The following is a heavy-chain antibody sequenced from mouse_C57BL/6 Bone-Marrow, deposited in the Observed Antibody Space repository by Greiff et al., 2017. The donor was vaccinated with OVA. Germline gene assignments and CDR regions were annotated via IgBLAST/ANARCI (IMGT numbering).Heavy chain of an antibody. J-gene: IGHJ2*01. CDR3: ARDWDGDDY. Sequence: EVQVVESGPGLVKPSQSLSLTCSVTGYSITSGYYWNWIRQFPGNKLEWMGYISYDGSNNYNPSLKNRISITRDTSKNQFFLKLNSATTEDTATYYCARDWDGDDYWGQGTTLTVSS. CDR1: GYSITSGYY. CDR2: ISYDGSN. D-gene: IGHD4-1*01. V-gene: IGHV3-6*01.